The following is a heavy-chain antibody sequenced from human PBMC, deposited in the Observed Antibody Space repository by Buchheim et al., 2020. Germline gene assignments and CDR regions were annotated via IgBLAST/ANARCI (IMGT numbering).Heavy chain of an antibody. CDR2: ISYDGSSK. CDR1: RFTFSNYG. V-gene: IGHV3-30*18. J-gene: IGHJ4*02. Sequence: QVQLVESGGGVVQPGRSLRLSCAASRFTFSNYGMHWVRQAPGKGLEWVALISYDGSSKFYADSVEGRFTISRDNSKNTLYLQINNLRPEDTAVYYCAKGVWQEIWSGYHYHLDYWGQGTL. CDR3: AKGVWQEIWSGYHYHLDY. D-gene: IGHD3-3*01.